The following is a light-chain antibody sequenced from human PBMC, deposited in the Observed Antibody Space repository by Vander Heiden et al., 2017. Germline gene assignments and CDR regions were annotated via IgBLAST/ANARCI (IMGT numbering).Light chain of an antibody. CDR1: SSNVGSNT. J-gene: IGLJ2*01. V-gene: IGLV1-44*01. Sequence: QSVLTQPPSASGTPGQRVTISCSGRSSNVGSNTVKWYQQLPGTAPKLLIYINNPLPSGVPDRFSGSKSGTSASLAISGLQSEDEADYYCAACDDSLNGVVFGGGTKLTVL. CDR3: AACDDSLNGVV. CDR2: INN.